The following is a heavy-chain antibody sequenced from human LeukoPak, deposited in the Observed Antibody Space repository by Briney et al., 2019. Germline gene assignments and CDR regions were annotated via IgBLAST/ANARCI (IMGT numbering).Heavy chain of an antibody. CDR2: INHSGST. CDR1: GGSFSGYY. CDR3: ARGRRYGKTYYYDSGLGRRFDT. J-gene: IGHJ5*02. D-gene: IGHD3-22*01. Sequence: SETLSLTCAVYGGSFSGYYWSWIRQPPGKGLEWIGEINHSGSTNYNPSLKSRVTISVDTSKNQFSLKLSSVTAADTAVYYCARGRRYGKTYYYDSGLGRRFDTWGQGTLVTVSS. V-gene: IGHV4-34*01.